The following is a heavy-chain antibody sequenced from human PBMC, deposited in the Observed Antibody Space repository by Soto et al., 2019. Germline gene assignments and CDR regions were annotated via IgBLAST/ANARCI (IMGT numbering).Heavy chain of an antibody. CDR1: GGTFSSYA. Sequence: SVKVSCKASGGTFSSYAISWVRQAPGQGLEWMGGIIPISGTTNYAQKFQGRVTITRDESISTAYMELSRLRSDDTAVYYCARDSRIAALRPYNWFDPWGQGTLVTVSS. CDR3: ARDSRIAALRPYNWFDP. J-gene: IGHJ5*02. D-gene: IGHD6-6*01. V-gene: IGHV1-69*05. CDR2: IIPISGTT.